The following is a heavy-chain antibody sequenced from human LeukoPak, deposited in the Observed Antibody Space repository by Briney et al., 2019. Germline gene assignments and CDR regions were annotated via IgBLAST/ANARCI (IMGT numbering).Heavy chain of an antibody. Sequence: GGSLRLSCAASDSYMSWVRQAPGKGLEGVSVIYGGGSTHYAEAVKGRFTISRDSSKNTLYLLMNSLRAEDTAVYFCARDRYYYDSSANYYYTDVWGKGTTVTVSS. D-gene: IGHD3-22*01. J-gene: IGHJ6*03. CDR2: IYGGGST. V-gene: IGHV3-53*01. CDR3: ARDRYYYDSSANYYYTDV. CDR1: DSY.